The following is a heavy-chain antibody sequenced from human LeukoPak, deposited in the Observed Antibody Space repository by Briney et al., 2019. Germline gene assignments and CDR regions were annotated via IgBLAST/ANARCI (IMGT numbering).Heavy chain of an antibody. Sequence: ASVKVSCKASGYIFTGYYMHWVRQAPGQGLEWMGLINPGGGNTNYAQNFQGRVTMTRDTSTSTIYMELSSLRSEDTAIYYCARIRDGYNDAYDIWGQGTVVTVPS. D-gene: IGHD5-24*01. CDR3: ARIRDGYNDAYDI. V-gene: IGHV1-46*01. J-gene: IGHJ3*02. CDR1: GYIFTGYY. CDR2: INPGGGNT.